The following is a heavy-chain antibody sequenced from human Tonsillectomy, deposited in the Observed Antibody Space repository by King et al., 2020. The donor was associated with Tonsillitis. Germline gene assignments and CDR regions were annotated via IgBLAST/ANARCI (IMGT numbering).Heavy chain of an antibody. Sequence: VQLVESGGGLVQPGGSLRLSCAASGFTFSSYWMSWVRQAPGKGLEWVANIKQDGSEKYYVDSVKGRFTISRDNAKNSLYLQMNSLRAEDTAVYYCAGAAYYYDSSGYFDYWGQGTLVTVSS. J-gene: IGHJ4*02. CDR3: AGAAYYYDSSGYFDY. D-gene: IGHD3-22*01. V-gene: IGHV3-7*03. CDR2: IKQDGSEK. CDR1: GFTFSSYW.